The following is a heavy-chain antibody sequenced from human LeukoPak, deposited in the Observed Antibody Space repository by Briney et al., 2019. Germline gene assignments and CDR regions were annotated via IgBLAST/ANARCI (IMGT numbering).Heavy chain of an antibody. V-gene: IGHV4-4*07. CDR1: GGPIRNYY. CDR2: IYTSGST. CDR3: ARDLGNTGWHTFDY. Sequence: SETLSLNCPVPGGPIRNYYWSWIRQPAGKGLECIGRIYTSGSTNYNPSLKSRVTMSVDTSKDQFSLHLYSVTPEDTAVYYCARDLGNTGWHTFDYWGHGTLVTVSS. J-gene: IGHJ4*01. D-gene: IGHD5-12*01.